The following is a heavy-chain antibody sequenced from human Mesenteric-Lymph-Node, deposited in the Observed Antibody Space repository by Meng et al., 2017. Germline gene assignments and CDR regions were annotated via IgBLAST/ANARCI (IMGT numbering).Heavy chain of an antibody. CDR3: ARDCVSRENYYGSGSYLSCYYGMDV. J-gene: IGHJ6*02. Sequence: SETLSLTCTVSGDSISSGLYWGWIRQPPGKGLEWIGSIYHSGSTNYNPSLKSRVTMSVDTSKNQFSLKLSSVTAADTAVYYCARDCVSRENYYGSGSYLSCYYGMDVWGQGTTVTVSS. CDR1: GDSISSGLY. D-gene: IGHD3-10*01. V-gene: IGHV4-38-2*02. CDR2: IYHSGST.